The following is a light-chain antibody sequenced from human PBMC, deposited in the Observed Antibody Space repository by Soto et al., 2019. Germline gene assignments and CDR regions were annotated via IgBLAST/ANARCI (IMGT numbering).Light chain of an antibody. CDR2: YDD. V-gene: IGLV1-36*01. CDR1: SSNIGNNA. CDR3: AAWDDSLNGYV. Sequence: QAVVTQPPSVSEAPRQRGTISCSGSSSNIGNNAVNWYQQLPGKAPKLLIYYDDLLPSGVSDRFSGSKSGTSASLAISGLQSEDEADYYCAAWDDSLNGYVFGTGTKLTVL. J-gene: IGLJ1*01.